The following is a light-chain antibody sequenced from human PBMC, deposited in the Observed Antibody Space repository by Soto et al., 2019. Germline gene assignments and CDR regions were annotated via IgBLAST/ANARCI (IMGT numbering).Light chain of an antibody. Sequence: EIVMTQSPATLSVSPGERATLSCRASQSVSSNLAWYQQKPGQAPRLLIYGPSNGATGIPARFSGSGSGTEFTRTISSLQSEDFAVYYCQQYNNWPPWTFGQGTKVEMK. CDR3: QQYNNWPPWT. CDR2: GPS. J-gene: IGKJ1*01. V-gene: IGKV3-15*01. CDR1: QSVSSN.